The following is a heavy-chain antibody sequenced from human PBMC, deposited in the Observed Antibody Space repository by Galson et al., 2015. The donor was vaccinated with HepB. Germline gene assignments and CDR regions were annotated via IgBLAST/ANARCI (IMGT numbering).Heavy chain of an antibody. CDR1: GFTFSNFG. CDR3: AKGKANSGSPYIDY. V-gene: IGHV3-23*01. Sequence: SLRLSCAASGFTFSNFGMSWVRQAPGKGLEWVSGISGSGARTWYAASVKGRFTVSRDNSKNTVYLQMNSLRAEDTAVYYCAKGKANSGSPYIDYWGQGALVTVS. D-gene: IGHD6-6*01. CDR2: ISGSGART. J-gene: IGHJ4*02.